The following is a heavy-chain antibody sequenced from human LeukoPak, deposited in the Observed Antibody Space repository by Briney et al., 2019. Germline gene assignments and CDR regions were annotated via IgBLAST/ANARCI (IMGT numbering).Heavy chain of an antibody. V-gene: IGHV3-48*03. CDR3: ARDKGLSAFGGVIVIFDY. D-gene: IGHD3-16*02. J-gene: IGHJ4*02. Sequence: SVKGRFTISRDNAKNSLYLQMNSLRAEDTAVYYCARDKGLSAFGGVIVIFDYWGQGTLVTVSS.